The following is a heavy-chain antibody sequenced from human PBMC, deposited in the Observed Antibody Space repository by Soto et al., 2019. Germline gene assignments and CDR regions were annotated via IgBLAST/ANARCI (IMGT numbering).Heavy chain of an antibody. Sequence: GESLKISCQCSGYTFSNFWIGWVRQLPGKGLEWMGIIYPGGHETRYSPSFHGKVTISADKSINTAYLQWNSLEASDTAFYFCARSSRSSRIFDCWGQRAVVAFS. D-gene: IGHD6-13*01. CDR3: ARSSRSSRIFDC. CDR2: IYPGGHET. V-gene: IGHV5-51*01. J-gene: IGHJ4*02. CDR1: GYTFSNFW.